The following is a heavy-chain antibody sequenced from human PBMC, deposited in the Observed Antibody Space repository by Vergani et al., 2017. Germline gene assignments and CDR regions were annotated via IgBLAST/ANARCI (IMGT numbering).Heavy chain of an antibody. J-gene: IGHJ4*02. D-gene: IGHD6-13*01. Sequence: QVQLVQSGAEVKKPGSSVKVSCKASGGTFSSYAISWVRQAPGQGLEWMGRIIPIFGTANYAQKFQGRVTITADESTSTAYMELSSLRSEDTAVYYCARNLDPSIAAALTQPFDYWGQGTLVTVSS. CDR3: ARNLDPSIAAALTQPFDY. CDR2: IIPIFGTA. V-gene: IGHV1-69*13. CDR1: GGTFSSYA.